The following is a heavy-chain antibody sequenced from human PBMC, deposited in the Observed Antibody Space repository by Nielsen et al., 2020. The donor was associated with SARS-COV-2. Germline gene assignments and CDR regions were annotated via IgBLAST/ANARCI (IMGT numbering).Heavy chain of an antibody. Sequence: GSLRLSCAASGFTFSSYGMHWVRQAPGKGLEWVAVIWYDGSNKYYADSVKGRFTISRDNSKNTLYLQMNSLRAEDTAVYYCARVEDGGRHYYYYGMDVWGQGTTVTVSS. CDR2: IWYDGSNK. V-gene: IGHV3-30*19. CDR3: ARVEDGGRHYYYYGMDV. D-gene: IGHD3-16*01. J-gene: IGHJ6*02. CDR1: GFTFSSYG.